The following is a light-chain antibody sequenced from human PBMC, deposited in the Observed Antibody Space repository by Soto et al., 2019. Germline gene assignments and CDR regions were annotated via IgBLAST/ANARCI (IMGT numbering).Light chain of an antibody. Sequence: EIVLTQSPATLSLSPGERATLSCRASQSVSGYLAWYQHRPGQAPRLLIFDASNRATGIPARFSGSGSGTVFTLTISSLEPEDSAVYYCHQRSNWPPFTFGQGTKLEI. J-gene: IGKJ2*01. CDR2: DAS. CDR1: QSVSGY. CDR3: HQRSNWPPFT. V-gene: IGKV3-11*01.